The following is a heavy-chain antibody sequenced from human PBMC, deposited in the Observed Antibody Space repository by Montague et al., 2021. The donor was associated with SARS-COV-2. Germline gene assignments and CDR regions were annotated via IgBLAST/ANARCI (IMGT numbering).Heavy chain of an antibody. J-gene: IGHJ5*02. CDR3: ARDLVATIMSGWVDP. V-gene: IGHV3-21*01. CDR2: ISSSSSYI. Sequence: YLRLSCAASGFTFSSYGMDWVRQAPGKGLEWVSSISSSSSYIYYADSVKGRFTISRDNAKNSLYLQMNSLRAEDTAVYYCARDLVATIMSGWVDPWGQGTLVTVSP. CDR1: GFTFSSYG. D-gene: IGHD5-12*01.